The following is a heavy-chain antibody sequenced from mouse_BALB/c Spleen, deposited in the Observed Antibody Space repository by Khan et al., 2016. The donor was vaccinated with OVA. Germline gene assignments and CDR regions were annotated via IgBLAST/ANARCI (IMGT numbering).Heavy chain of an antibody. CDR3: ARICGSDFDY. J-gene: IGHJ2*01. D-gene: IGHD1-1*01. V-gene: IGHV1-20*02. CDR2: INPHIGET. CDR1: GYSFTGYF. Sequence: VQLQQSGPELVKPGASVKISCKASGYSFTGYFMNWVMQSHGKSLEWIGRINPHIGETFYNQKFKGKATLTVDESSSTAYMELRSLASEDSAVYYCARICGSDFDYWGQGTPLTVSS.